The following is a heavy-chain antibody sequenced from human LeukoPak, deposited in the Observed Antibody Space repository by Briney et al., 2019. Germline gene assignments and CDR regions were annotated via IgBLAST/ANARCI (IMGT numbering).Heavy chain of an antibody. Sequence: SETLCLTCAVYGGSFSGYYWSWIRQPPGKGLEWIGEINHSGSNNYNPSLKSRVTISVDTSKNQFSLKLSSATAADTAVYYCARGSAFFDYWGQGTLVTVSS. CDR1: GGSFSGYY. CDR2: INHSGSN. V-gene: IGHV4-34*01. J-gene: IGHJ4*02. CDR3: ARGSAFFDY. D-gene: IGHD2-15*01.